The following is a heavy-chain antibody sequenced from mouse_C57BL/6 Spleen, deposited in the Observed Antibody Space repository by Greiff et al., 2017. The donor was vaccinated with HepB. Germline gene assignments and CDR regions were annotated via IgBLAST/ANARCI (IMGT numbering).Heavy chain of an antibody. CDR3: ARSTITTVVAPYAMDY. CDR2: INPSNGGT. D-gene: IGHD1-1*01. J-gene: IGHJ4*01. Sequence: VQLQQPGTELVKPGASVKLSCKASGYTFTSYWMHWVKQRPGQGLEWIGNINPSNGGTNYNEKFKSKATLTVDKSSSTAYMQLSSLTSEDSAVYYCARSTITTVVAPYAMDYWGQGTSVTVSS. CDR1: GYTFTSYW. V-gene: IGHV1-53*01.